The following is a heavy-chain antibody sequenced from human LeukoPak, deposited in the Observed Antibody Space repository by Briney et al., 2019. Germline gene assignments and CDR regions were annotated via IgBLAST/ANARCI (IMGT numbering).Heavy chain of an antibody. CDR3: AKDILTYYYGTSGYYFDS. J-gene: IGHJ4*02. Sequence: GGSLRLSCPASGFTFNNHAMTWVRQAPGKGLEWVSVITGSGDGRYYADSVKGRFTISRDNAKNTLYLQMNSLRAEDTALYYCAKDILTYYYGTSGYYFDSWGQGTLVTVSS. CDR2: ITGSGDGR. D-gene: IGHD3-9*01. V-gene: IGHV3-23*01. CDR1: GFTFNNHA.